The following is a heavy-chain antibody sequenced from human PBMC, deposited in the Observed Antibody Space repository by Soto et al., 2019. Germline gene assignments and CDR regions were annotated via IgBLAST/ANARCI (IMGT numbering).Heavy chain of an antibody. Sequence: PSETLSLTCTVSGGSISSSSYYWGWIRQPPGKGLEWIGSIYYSGSTYYNPSLKSRVTISVDTSKNQFSLKLSSVTAADTAVYYCARFSASYDFWSGPDRYYFDYWGQGTLVTVSS. CDR2: IYYSGST. D-gene: IGHD3-3*01. CDR1: GGSISSSSYY. CDR3: ARFSASYDFWSGPDRYYFDY. J-gene: IGHJ4*02. V-gene: IGHV4-39*01.